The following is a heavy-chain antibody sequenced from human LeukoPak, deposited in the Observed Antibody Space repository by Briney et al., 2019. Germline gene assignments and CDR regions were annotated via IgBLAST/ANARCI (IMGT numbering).Heavy chain of an antibody. J-gene: IGHJ5*02. CDR3: ARDRLRFLEWLSRPS. D-gene: IGHD3-3*01. V-gene: IGHV3-7*01. CDR1: GFTFSGYW. CDR2: IKQDGSEK. Sequence: GGSLRLSCAASGFTFSGYWMTWVRQAPGKGLEWVANIKQDGSEKYYVDSVKGRFTISRDNARNSLYLQMNSLRAEDTAVYYCARDRLRFLEWLSRPSWGQGTLVTVSS.